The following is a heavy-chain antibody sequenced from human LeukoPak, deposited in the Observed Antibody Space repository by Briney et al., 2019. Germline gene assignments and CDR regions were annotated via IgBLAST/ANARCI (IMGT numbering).Heavy chain of an antibody. D-gene: IGHD3-22*01. Sequence: PSETLSLTCTVSGGSISSGSYYWSWIRQPAGKGLEWIGRIYTSGSTNYNPSLKSRVTISVDTSKNQFSLKLSSVTAADTAVYYCARGITMIVEPWGQGTLVTVSS. CDR1: GGSISSGSYY. J-gene: IGHJ5*02. V-gene: IGHV4-61*02. CDR2: IYTSGST. CDR3: ARGITMIVEP.